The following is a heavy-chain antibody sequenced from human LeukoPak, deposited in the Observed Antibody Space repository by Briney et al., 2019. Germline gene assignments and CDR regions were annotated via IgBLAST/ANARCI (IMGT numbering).Heavy chain of an antibody. J-gene: IGHJ4*02. CDR3: ARYAFGVIDY. CDR2: IYYSGST. V-gene: IGHV4-39*07. D-gene: IGHD3-10*01. CDR1: GGSISSSSYY. Sequence: SETLSLTCTVSGGSISSSSYYWVWIRKPPGKGLAWFGSIYYSGSTYYNPSLKSRVTISVDTSKNQFSLKLSSVTAADTAVYYCARYAFGVIDYWGQGTLVTVSS.